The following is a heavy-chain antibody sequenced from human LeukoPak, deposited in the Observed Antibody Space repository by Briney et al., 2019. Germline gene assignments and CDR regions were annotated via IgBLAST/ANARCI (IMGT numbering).Heavy chain of an antibody. D-gene: IGHD3-10*02. CDR1: GFTFSSYG. CDR3: APRNGAYVADY. J-gene: IGHJ4*02. V-gene: IGHV3-30*03. Sequence: PGGSLRLSCAASGFTFSSYGMHWVRQAPGKGLEWVAVISYDGSNKYYADSVKGRFTISRDNSKNTLYLQMNSLRAEDTAVYYCAPRNGAYVADYWGQGTLVTVSS. CDR2: ISYDGSNK.